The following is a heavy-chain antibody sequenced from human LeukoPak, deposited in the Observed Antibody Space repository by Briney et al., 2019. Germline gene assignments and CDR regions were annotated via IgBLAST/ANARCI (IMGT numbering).Heavy chain of an antibody. V-gene: IGHV4-38-2*01. Sequence: KSSETLSLTCAVSGYSTSNGYYWVWIRQPPGRGLEWIGSLYHSDSAYYNTSLRSRVSMSVDTSKNQFPLTLSFVTAADTAVYYCARQHDSYYYYYIDVWGSGTTVTVSS. J-gene: IGHJ6*03. CDR2: LYHSDSA. CDR3: ARQHDSYYYYYIDV. CDR1: GYSTSNGYY.